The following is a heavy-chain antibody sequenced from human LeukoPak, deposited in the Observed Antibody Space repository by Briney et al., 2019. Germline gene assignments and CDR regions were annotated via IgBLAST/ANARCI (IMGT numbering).Heavy chain of an antibody. D-gene: IGHD5-24*01. CDR3: ARDGRAGDYYYYMDV. V-gene: IGHV4-59*01. Sequence: PSETLSLTCTVSGGSISSYYWSWIRQPPGKGLEWIGYIYYSGSTNYNPSLKSRVTISVDTSKNQFSLELSSVTAADTAVYYCARDGRAGDYYYYMDVWGKGTTVTISS. J-gene: IGHJ6*03. CDR1: GGSISSYY. CDR2: IYYSGST.